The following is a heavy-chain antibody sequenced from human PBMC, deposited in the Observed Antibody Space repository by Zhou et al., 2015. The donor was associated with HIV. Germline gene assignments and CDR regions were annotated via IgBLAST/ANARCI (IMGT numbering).Heavy chain of an antibody. CDR1: GGTFSSYA. V-gene: IGHV1-69*01. CDR2: IIPIFGTA. CDR3: ARGLPYYYGSGSYPVDY. J-gene: IGHJ4*02. Sequence: QVQLVQSGAEVKKPGSSVKVSCKASGGTFSSYAISWVRQAPGQGLEWMGGIIPIFGTANYAQKFQGRVTITADESTSTAYMELSSLRSEDTAVYYCARGLPYYYGSGSYPVDYWGQGTLVTVSS. D-gene: IGHD3-10*01.